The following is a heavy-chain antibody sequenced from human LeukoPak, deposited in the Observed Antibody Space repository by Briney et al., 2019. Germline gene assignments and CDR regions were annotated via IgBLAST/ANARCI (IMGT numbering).Heavy chain of an antibody. J-gene: IGHJ3*02. D-gene: IGHD3-22*01. CDR2: ISYDGSNK. CDR3: ARPRVVVIVKDAFDI. V-gene: IGHV3-30*03. CDR1: GFTFSSYG. Sequence: GRSLRLSCAASGFTFSSYGMHWVRQAPGKGLEWVAVISYDGSNKYYADSVKGRFTISRDNSKNTLYLQMNSLRAEDTAVYYCARPRVVVIVKDAFDIWGQGTMVTVSS.